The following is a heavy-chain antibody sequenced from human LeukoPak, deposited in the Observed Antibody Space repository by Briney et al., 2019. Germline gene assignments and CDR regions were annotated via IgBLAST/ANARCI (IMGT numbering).Heavy chain of an antibody. J-gene: IGHJ4*02. CDR2: IYYSGST. V-gene: IGHV4-39*07. D-gene: IGHD2-2*02. Sequence: SETLSLTCTVSGGSISSSSYYWGWIRQPPGKGLEWIGSIYYSGSTNYNPSLKSRVTISVDTSKNQFSLKLSSVTAADTAVYYCARDGAGYCSSTSCYKGGQKSYYFDYWGQGTLVTVSS. CDR3: ARDGAGYCSSTSCYKGGQKSYYFDY. CDR1: GGSISSSSYY.